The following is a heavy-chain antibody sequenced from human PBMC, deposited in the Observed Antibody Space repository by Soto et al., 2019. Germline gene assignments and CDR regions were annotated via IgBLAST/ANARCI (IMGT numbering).Heavy chain of an antibody. Sequence: SGGSLRLSCAASGFTFSSYAMSWVRQAPGKGLEWVSAISGSGGSTYYADSVKGRFTISRDNSKNTLYLQMNSLRAEDTAVYYCAKDQRKDYVWGSHLDYWGQGTLVTVSS. CDR3: AKDQRKDYVWGSHLDY. J-gene: IGHJ4*02. V-gene: IGHV3-23*01. CDR2: ISGSGGST. CDR1: GFTFSSYA. D-gene: IGHD3-16*01.